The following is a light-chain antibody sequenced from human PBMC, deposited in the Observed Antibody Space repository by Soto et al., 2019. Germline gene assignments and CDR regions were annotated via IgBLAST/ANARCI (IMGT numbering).Light chain of an antibody. CDR1: QSISRN. V-gene: IGKV1-33*01. J-gene: IGKJ5*01. CDR3: QQYDDLPIT. Sequence: DIQMTQSPSSLSASVGDRVTITCRASQSISRNLNWYQQKPGKAPKLLIYDASNLQTGVPSRFSGRGSGTDFTFTISSLQPDDSGTYYCQQYDDLPITFGQGTRREIK. CDR2: DAS.